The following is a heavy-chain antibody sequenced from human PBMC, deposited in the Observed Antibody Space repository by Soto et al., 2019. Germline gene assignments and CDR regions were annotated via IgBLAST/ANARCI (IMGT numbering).Heavy chain of an antibody. Sequence: PSETLSLTCAVSGGSISSGGYSWSWIRQPPGKGLEWIGYIYHSGSTYYNPSLKSRVTISVDRSKNQFSLKLSSVTAADTAVYYCARERSHRITMTPSDGMDVWGQGTTVT. V-gene: IGHV4-30-2*01. CDR3: ARERSHRITMTPSDGMDV. J-gene: IGHJ6*02. CDR2: IYHSGST. CDR1: GGSISSGGYS. D-gene: IGHD3-22*01.